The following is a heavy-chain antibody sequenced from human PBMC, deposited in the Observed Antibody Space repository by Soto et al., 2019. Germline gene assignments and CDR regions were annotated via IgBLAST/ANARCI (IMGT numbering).Heavy chain of an antibody. Sequence: PGGSMSLSSAASGLTCVRFAMSWVRQNPGKGLEWASGISGSGYNTYYADSVKGRFTISRDNSKNTLYLQTNSLRAEDTAVYYCAKDGPYRSSISCSWLDVWGTGTTVTVSS. CDR2: ISGSGYNT. J-gene: IGHJ6*03. CDR3: AKDGPYRSSISCSWLDV. D-gene: IGHD2-2*01. CDR1: GLTCVRFA. V-gene: IGHV3-23*01.